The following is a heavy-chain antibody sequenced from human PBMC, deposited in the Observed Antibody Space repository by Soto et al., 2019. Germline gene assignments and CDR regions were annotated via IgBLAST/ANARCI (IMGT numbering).Heavy chain of an antibody. Sequence: PSETLSLTCTVSGGSISSGGYYWSWIRRHPGKGLEWIGYIYYSGSTYYNPSLKSRVTISVDTSKNQFSLKLSSVTAADTAVYYCARRPSVVRGVIITLGAFDIWGQGTMVTVSS. CDR3: ARRPSVVRGVIITLGAFDI. CDR1: GGSISSGGYY. CDR2: IYYSGST. J-gene: IGHJ3*02. V-gene: IGHV4-31*03. D-gene: IGHD3-10*01.